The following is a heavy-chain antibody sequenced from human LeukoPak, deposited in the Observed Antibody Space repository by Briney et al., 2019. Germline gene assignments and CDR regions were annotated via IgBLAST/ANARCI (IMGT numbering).Heavy chain of an antibody. Sequence: GGSLRLSCAASGFTFSSYSMNWVRQAPGKGLEWVSSISSSSSYIYYADSVKGRFTISRDNAKNSLYLLMNSLRAEDTAVYYCASGFLEWLWAFDYWGQGTLVTVSS. CDR1: GFTFSSYS. D-gene: IGHD3-3*01. J-gene: IGHJ4*02. CDR2: ISSSSSYI. CDR3: ASGFLEWLWAFDY. V-gene: IGHV3-21*01.